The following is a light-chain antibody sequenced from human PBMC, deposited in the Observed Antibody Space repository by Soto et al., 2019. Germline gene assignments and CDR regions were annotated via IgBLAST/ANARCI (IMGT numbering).Light chain of an antibody. CDR2: EVS. J-gene: IGLJ2*01. CDR3: SSYGGSNTVV. CDR1: SSDVGGYNY. Sequence: QSALTQPPSASGSPGQSVTISCTGSSSDVGGYNYVSWYQQHPGKAPKLMIYEVSKRPSGVPDRLSGSKSGNTAALTVSGLQAQDAADYYCSSYGGSNTVVFGGGTKLTVL. V-gene: IGLV2-8*01.